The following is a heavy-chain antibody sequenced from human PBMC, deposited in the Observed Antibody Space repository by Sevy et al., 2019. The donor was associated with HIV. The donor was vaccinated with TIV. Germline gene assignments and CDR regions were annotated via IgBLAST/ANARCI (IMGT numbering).Heavy chain of an antibody. CDR3: ARGPGPYDSGDWFDP. CDR1: GGSISSYY. Sequence: SETLSLTCTVSGGSISSYYWSWIRQPAGKGLEWIGSIYTSGSTNYNPSLKSRVTMSVDTSKNQFSLKLSSVTAADTAVYYCARGPGPYDSGDWFDPWGQGTLVTVSS. CDR2: IYTSGST. V-gene: IGHV4-4*07. J-gene: IGHJ5*02. D-gene: IGHD3-22*01.